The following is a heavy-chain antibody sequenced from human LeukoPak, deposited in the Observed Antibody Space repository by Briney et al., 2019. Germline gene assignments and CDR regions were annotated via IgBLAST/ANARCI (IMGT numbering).Heavy chain of an antibody. CDR3: ARSGSSRDYYFDY. CDR1: GGSISNYY. J-gene: IGHJ4*02. V-gene: IGHV4-59*12. CDR2: IYYSGST. D-gene: IGHD1-26*01. Sequence: PSETLSLTCTVSGGSISNYYWSWIRQPPGKGLEWIGYIYYSGSTNYNPSLKSRVTISVDTSKNQFSLKLSSVTAADTAVYYCARSGSSRDYYFDYWGQGTLVTVSS.